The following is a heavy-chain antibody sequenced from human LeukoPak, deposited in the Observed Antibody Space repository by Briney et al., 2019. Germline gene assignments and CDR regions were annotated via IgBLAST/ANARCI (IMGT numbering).Heavy chain of an antibody. Sequence: GGSLRLSCAASGFTFSSYSMNWVRQAPGKGLEWVSYISSSSSTIYYAGSVKGRFTISRDNAKNSLYLQMNSLRDEDTAVYYCARDRDRWGSYYYYGMDVWGQGTTVTVSS. J-gene: IGHJ6*02. CDR3: ARDRDRWGSYYYYGMDV. CDR2: ISSSSSTI. D-gene: IGHD7-27*01. CDR1: GFTFSSYS. V-gene: IGHV3-48*02.